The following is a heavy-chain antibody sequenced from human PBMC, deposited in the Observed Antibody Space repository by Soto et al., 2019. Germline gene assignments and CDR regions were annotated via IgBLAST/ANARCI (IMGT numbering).Heavy chain of an antibody. J-gene: IGHJ6*02. V-gene: IGHV6-1*01. CDR2: TYYRSKWIH. D-gene: IGHD3-16*01. CDR3: AGVVWFRGMDV. Sequence: SQTLSLTCDISGDSVSSSSAAWNWIRQPPSRGLEWLGRTYYRSKWIHEYTVSMESRITINPDTSKNQFSLHIYSVTPEDTAVYYCAGVVWFRGMDVWGQGTTVSFSS. CDR1: GDSVSSSSAA.